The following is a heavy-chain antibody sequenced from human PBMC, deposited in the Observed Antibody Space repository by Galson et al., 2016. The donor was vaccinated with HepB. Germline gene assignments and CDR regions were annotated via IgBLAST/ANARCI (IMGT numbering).Heavy chain of an antibody. Sequence: SLRLSCAASGFAFSSHWMHWVRQDLGKGLVWVSRINSDGTISNYADSVKGRFTISRDNAKNTLYLQMNSLRAEDTAAYFCVRDHSVVPTTAYNWFVHWGQGTLVTVSS. CDR3: VRDHSVVPTTAYNWFVH. J-gene: IGHJ5*02. CDR2: INSDGTIS. V-gene: IGHV3-74*01. D-gene: IGHD4-23*01. CDR1: GFAFSSHW.